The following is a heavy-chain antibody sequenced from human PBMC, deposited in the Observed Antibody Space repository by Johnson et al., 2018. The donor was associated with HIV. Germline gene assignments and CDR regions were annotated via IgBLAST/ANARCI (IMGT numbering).Heavy chain of an antibody. D-gene: IGHD6-19*01. CDR1: GFTFSTYW. CDR2: ISSDGSST. V-gene: IGHV3-74*02. CDR3: AGAGYSSGSLVGSDI. Sequence: VQLVESGGVMVQPGGSLRLSCAVSGFTFSTYWMHWVRQTPGKGLVWVSRISSDGSSTTYAVSVRGRFTISRDNAKNTLYLQMNSLRTEDTAVYYCAGAGYSSGSLVGSDIWGRDNGHRLF. J-gene: IGHJ3*02.